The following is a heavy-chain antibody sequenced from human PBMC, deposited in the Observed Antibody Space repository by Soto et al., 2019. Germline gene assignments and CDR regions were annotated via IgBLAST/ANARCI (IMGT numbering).Heavy chain of an antibody. CDR3: ARVFGSSGYDFDY. CDR1: GGSISSYY. D-gene: IGHD3-22*01. V-gene: IGHV4-59*01. Sequence: PSETLSLTCTVSGGSISSYYWSWIRQPPGKGLEWIGYIYYSGSTNYNPSLESRVTISVDTSKNQFSLKLSSVTAADTAVYYCARVFGSSGYDFDYWGQGTLVTVSS. CDR2: IYYSGST. J-gene: IGHJ4*02.